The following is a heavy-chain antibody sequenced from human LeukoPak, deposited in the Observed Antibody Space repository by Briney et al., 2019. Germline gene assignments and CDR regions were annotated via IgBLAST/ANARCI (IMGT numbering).Heavy chain of an antibody. J-gene: IGHJ3*02. CDR2: INHSGST. V-gene: IGHV4-38-2*02. Sequence: SETLSLTCTVSGYSISSGYYWGWIRQPPGKGLEWIGEINHSGSTNYNPSLKSRVTISVDTSKNQFSLKLSSVTAADTAVYYCAREGRPDAFDIWGQGTMVTVSS. CDR3: AREGRPDAFDI. CDR1: GYSISSGYY.